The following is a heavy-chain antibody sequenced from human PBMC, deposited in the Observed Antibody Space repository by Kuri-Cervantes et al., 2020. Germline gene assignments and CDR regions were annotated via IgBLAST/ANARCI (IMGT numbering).Heavy chain of an antibody. D-gene: IGHD3-10*01. CDR3: ARCYYGSGSYYGIEDYGMDV. Sequence: SVNVSCKASGGTFSRYAISWVRQAPGQGLEWMGGIIPIFGTANYAQKFQGRVTITADESTSTAYMELSSLRSEDTAVYYRARCYYGSGSYYGIEDYGMDVWGQGTTVTVSS. V-gene: IGHV1-69*13. CDR1: GGTFSRYA. CDR2: IIPIFGTA. J-gene: IGHJ6*02.